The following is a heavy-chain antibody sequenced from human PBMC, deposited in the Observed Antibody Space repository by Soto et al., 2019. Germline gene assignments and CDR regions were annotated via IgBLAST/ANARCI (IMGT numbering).Heavy chain of an antibody. J-gene: IGHJ4*02. V-gene: IGHV3-7*03. D-gene: IGHD4-4*01. Sequence: GGSLRLSCAASGFAFNTYWMTGVRLALGKGLEVVANIKQDGSEKYYVDSVKCRFTISRDNAKNSLYLQMTSLRAEDTAVDYCAGHSYYSFDSWGQGTLVTVS. CDR3: AGHSYYSFDS. CDR1: GFAFNTYW. CDR2: IKQDGSEK.